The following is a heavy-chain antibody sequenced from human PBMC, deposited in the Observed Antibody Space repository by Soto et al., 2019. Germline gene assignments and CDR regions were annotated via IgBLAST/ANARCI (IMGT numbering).Heavy chain of an antibody. J-gene: IGHJ4*02. D-gene: IGHD3-3*01. CDR2: ISYDGSNK. Sequence: QVQLVESGGGVVQSGRSLRLSCAASGFTFSSYGMHWVRQAPGKGLEWVAVISYDGSNKYYADSVKGRFTISRDNSKNTLYLQMNSLRAEDTAVYYCAKEYYDFWSGYYIDYWGQGTLVTVSS. CDR1: GFTFSSYG. V-gene: IGHV3-30*18. CDR3: AKEYYDFWSGYYIDY.